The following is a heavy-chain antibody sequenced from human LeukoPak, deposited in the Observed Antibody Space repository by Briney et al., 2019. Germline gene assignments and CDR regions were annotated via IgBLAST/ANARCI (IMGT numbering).Heavy chain of an antibody. J-gene: IGHJ4*02. Sequence: GGSLRLSCSASGLSFNDYYMNWIRQSPGKGLEWISYISSNGNSIYYADSVKGRFTISRDNAKNSLYLHMNSLRVDDTAVYYCAADGGKDVLDYWGQGTLVTVSS. D-gene: IGHD5-24*01. CDR2: ISSNGNSI. CDR1: GLSFNDYY. CDR3: AADGGKDVLDY. V-gene: IGHV3-11*04.